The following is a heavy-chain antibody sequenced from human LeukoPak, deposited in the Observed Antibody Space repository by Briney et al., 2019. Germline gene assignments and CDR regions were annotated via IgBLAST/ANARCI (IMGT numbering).Heavy chain of an antibody. J-gene: IGHJ4*02. CDR2: IYSGGST. Sequence: GGSLRLSCAASGFTVSSNYMSWVRQAPGKGLEWVSVIYSGGSTYYADSVKGRFTISRDNSKNTLYLQMNSLRAEDTAVYYCAKGALVLRFLEWLSLYFDYWGQGTLVTVSS. D-gene: IGHD3-3*01. V-gene: IGHV3-53*01. CDR1: GFTVSSNY. CDR3: AKGALVLRFLEWLSLYFDY.